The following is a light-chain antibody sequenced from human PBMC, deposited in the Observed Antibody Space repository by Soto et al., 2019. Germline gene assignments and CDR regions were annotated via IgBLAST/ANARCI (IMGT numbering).Light chain of an antibody. CDR2: KSS. CDR1: QSISSW. V-gene: IGKV1-5*03. J-gene: IGKJ4*02. CDR3: QQYGDYTT. Sequence: DIQMTQSPSTLSASVGDRVTITCRASQSISSWLAWYQQKPGKATKLLIYKSSSLEIGVPSRFSGSGSGTEFTITISSLQPDDFATYYCQQYGDYTTFGRGTKVEIK.